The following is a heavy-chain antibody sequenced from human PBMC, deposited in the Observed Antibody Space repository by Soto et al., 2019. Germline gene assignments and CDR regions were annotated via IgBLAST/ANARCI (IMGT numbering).Heavy chain of an antibody. CDR3: AREGAAPYYYYGMDV. CDR2: IYYSGST. Sequence: PSETLSLTCTVSGGSISSGGYFWSWIRQHPGKGLEWIGFIYYSGSTYYNPSLKSRVTISVDTSKNQFSLKLSSVTAADTAVYYCAREGAAPYYYYGMDVWAQGTTVTVSS. J-gene: IGHJ6*02. D-gene: IGHD6-6*01. CDR1: GGSISSGGYF. V-gene: IGHV4-31*03.